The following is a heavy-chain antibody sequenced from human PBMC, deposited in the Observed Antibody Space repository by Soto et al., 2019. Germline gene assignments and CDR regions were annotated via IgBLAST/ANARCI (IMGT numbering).Heavy chain of an antibody. CDR3: ASKGPYYDFLSGYYPDLYWFDY. Sequence: KPSETRSLTCTVSGGSISSSSYYWGWIRQPPGKGPEWIGSIYYSGSTYYHPSLKRRVTISVDTSKNHFSLKLSSVTAADTAVYYCASKGPYYDFLSGYYPDLYWFDYWGQGTLVTVCS. V-gene: IGHV4-39*02. J-gene: IGHJ4*02. D-gene: IGHD3-3*01. CDR1: GGSISSSSYY. CDR2: IYYSGST.